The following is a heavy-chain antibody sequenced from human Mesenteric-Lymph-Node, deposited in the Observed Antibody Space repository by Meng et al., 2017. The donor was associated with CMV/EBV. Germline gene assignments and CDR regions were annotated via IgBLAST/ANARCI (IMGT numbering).Heavy chain of an antibody. Sequence: SSNVSCYGLTGLSMPWVRQAPGKGLEWMGDFDPESGETIYAQKFQDRVIMTEDTSTYTAYMELRSLRSEDTAVYYCATPTPDGALDYWGQGTLVTVSS. V-gene: IGHV1-24*01. CDR1: CYGLTGLS. J-gene: IGHJ4*02. CDR3: ATPTPDGALDY. CDR2: FDPESGET.